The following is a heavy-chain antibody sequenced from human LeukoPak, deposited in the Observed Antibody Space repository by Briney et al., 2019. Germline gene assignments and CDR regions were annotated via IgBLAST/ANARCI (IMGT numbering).Heavy chain of an antibody. Sequence: PGGSLRLSCAASGFTFSSYAMSWVRQAPGKGLEWVAVIWYDETGKYYADSVKGRFIVSRDNSKNTLFLHMSSLRADDTGLYFCARDAHPFCTSATCYPFDLWGQGTLVTVSS. CDR3: ARDAHPFCTSATCYPFDL. J-gene: IGHJ4*02. CDR1: GFTFSSYA. CDR2: IWYDETGK. D-gene: IGHD2-2*01. V-gene: IGHV3-33*08.